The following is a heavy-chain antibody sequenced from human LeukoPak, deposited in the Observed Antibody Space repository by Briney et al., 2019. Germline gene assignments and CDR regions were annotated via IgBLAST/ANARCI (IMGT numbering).Heavy chain of an antibody. V-gene: IGHV4-61*02. Sequence: SETLSLTCTVSGGSISSGSYYWSWIRQPTGKGLEWIGRIYTSGSTNYNPSLKSRVTISVDTSKNQFSLKLSSVTAADTAVYYCANADFLWGQGTLVTVSS. CDR2: IYTSGST. J-gene: IGHJ4*02. CDR3: ANADFL. CDR1: GGSISSGSYY. D-gene: IGHD3-3*01.